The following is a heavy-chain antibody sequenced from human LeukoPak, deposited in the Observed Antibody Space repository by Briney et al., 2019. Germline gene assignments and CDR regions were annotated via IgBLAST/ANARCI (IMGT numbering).Heavy chain of an antibody. V-gene: IGHV3-23*01. Sequence: GGSLRLSCAASGFTFSSYAMTWVDQAPGKGLEWVSTISGRGDSTYYADSVKGRFTISRDNSKNTLYLQMNSLRADDTAVYYCAKDKSGYSGGWSFDYWGQGTLVTVSS. CDR2: ISGRGDST. J-gene: IGHJ4*02. CDR3: AKDKSGYSGGWSFDY. D-gene: IGHD6-19*01. CDR1: GFTFSSYA.